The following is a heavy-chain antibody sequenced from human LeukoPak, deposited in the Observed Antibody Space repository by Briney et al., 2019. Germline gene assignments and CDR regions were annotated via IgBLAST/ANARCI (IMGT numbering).Heavy chain of an antibody. CDR2: ISSNGDST. V-gene: IGHV3-64*01. J-gene: IGHJ4*02. CDR3: ARGYNYGRFLDY. CDR1: GFTFSGDA. Sequence: GGSLRLSCAASGFTFSGDAMHWVRQAPGKGLEYVSAISSNGDSTYYANSVKGRFTISRDNSKNTLYLQMGSLRAEDMAVYYCARGYNYGRFLDYWGQGTLVTVSS. D-gene: IGHD1-1*01.